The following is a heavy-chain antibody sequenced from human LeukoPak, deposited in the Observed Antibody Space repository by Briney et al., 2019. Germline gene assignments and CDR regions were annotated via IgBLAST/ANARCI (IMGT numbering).Heavy chain of an antibody. V-gene: IGHV3-30-3*01. CDR3: ARGVTGTMVRGAIGYNWFDP. D-gene: IGHD3-10*01. CDR1: GFTFSTYA. CDR2: ISYDGSNK. Sequence: GGSLRLSCAASGFTFSTYAMNWVRQAPGKGLEWVAVISYDGSNKYYADSVRGRFTISRDNSKNTLYLQMNSLRAEDTAVYYCARGVTGTMVRGAIGYNWFDPWGQGTLVTVSS. J-gene: IGHJ5*02.